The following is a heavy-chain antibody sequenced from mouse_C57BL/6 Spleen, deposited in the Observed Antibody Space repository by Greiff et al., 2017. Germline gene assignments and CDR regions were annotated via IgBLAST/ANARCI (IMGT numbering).Heavy chain of an antibody. CDR3: TVITASYFDY. V-gene: IGHV1-15*01. CDR1: GYTFTDYE. J-gene: IGHJ2*01. CDR2: IVPETGGT. Sequence: QVQLQQSGAELVRPGASVTLSCKASGYTFTDYEMHWVKQTPVHGLEWIGAIVPETGGTAYNQKFKGKAILTADKSSSTAYMELRSLTSEDSAVYYCTVITASYFDYWGQGTTLTVSS. D-gene: IGHD1-1*01.